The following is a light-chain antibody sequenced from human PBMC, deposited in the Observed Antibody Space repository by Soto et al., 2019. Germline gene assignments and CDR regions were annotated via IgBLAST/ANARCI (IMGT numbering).Light chain of an antibody. CDR2: DAS. V-gene: IGKV1-33*01. CDR1: QDITRW. J-gene: IGKJ5*01. CDR3: QQYENLPT. Sequence: DIQMTQSPSSVSGSVGDRVTITCRASQDITRWLAWYQQKPGKAPKILIYDASNLEAGAPSRLRGSGSGTDFTFTISRLQPEDIATYYCQQYENLPTFGQGTRLEIK.